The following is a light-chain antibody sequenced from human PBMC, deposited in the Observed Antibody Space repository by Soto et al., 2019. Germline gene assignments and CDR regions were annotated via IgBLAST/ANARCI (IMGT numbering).Light chain of an antibody. V-gene: IGKV1-39*01. CDR2: LAS. CDR1: QKIHNY. Sequence: DIQLTQSPSSLSASVGDRVTITCRASQKIHNYLSWYQQKRGKAPKLLIFLASTLETGVPSRFGGSGSGTDFTLTISSLQPEDFATYYCQQSYSTPLITFGQGTRLEIK. J-gene: IGKJ5*01. CDR3: QQSYSTPLIT.